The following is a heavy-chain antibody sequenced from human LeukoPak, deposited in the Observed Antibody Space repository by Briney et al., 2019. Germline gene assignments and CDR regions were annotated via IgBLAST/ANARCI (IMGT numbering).Heavy chain of an antibody. D-gene: IGHD6-13*01. Sequence: GGSLRLSCAASGFTFSSYAMSWVRQAPGKGLEWVSAISGSGGSTYYADSVKGRFTISRDNSKNTLYLQMNSLRAEDTAVYYCAKTVDSSSWYGVYYYYGMDVWGQGTTVTVSS. V-gene: IGHV3-23*01. CDR1: GFTFSSYA. CDR2: ISGSGGST. J-gene: IGHJ6*02. CDR3: AKTVDSSSWYGVYYYYGMDV.